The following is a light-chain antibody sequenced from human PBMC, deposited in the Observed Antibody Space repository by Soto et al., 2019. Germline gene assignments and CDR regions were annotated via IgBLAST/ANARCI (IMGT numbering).Light chain of an antibody. J-gene: IGLJ2*01. V-gene: IGLV2-14*01. CDR3: AAWDDSLSGPV. Sequence: QSALTQPASVSGSPGQSITISCTGTSSDVGGYDYVSWYQQHPGKAPKLMIYDVSYRPSGISTRFSASKSGNTASLTISGLQAEDEADYYCAAWDDSLSGPVFGGGTKVTVL. CDR2: DVS. CDR1: SSDVGGYDY.